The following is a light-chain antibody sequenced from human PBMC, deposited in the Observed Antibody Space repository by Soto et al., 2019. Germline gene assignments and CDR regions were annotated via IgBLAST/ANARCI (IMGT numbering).Light chain of an antibody. Sequence: QSVLTQPPSTSGTPGQRVTISCSGDSSNIAKNYVYWYQQVPGMAPKLLIYSDTQRPSGVPDPFAGCKSGTSASLAISGLRSEDEADDYCAAWDDRLSGNGFGGGTKVTVL. CDR3: AAWDDRLSGNG. J-gene: IGLJ1*01. V-gene: IGLV1-47*02. CDR1: SSNIAKNY. CDR2: SDT.